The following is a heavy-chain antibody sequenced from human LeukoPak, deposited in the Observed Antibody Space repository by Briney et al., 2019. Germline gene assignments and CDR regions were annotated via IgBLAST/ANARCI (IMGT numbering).Heavy chain of an antibody. Sequence: KPSETLSLTCTVSGGSISSSSYYWGWIRQPPGKGLEWIGSIYYSGSTYYNPSLKSRVTISVDTSKNQFSLKLSSVTAADTAAYYCARDGYNSNWFDPWGQGTLVTVSS. CDR2: IYYSGST. CDR1: GGSISSSSYY. D-gene: IGHD5-24*01. CDR3: ARDGYNSNWFDP. J-gene: IGHJ5*02. V-gene: IGHV4-39*02.